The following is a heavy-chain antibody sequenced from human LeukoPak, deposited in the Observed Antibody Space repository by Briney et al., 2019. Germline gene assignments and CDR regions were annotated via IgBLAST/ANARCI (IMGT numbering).Heavy chain of an antibody. CDR1: GGSISSYY. V-gene: IGHV4-59*01. CDR3: AREGETYYDFWSGYYYPRTYFDY. J-gene: IGHJ4*02. Sequence: SETLSLTCTVSGGSISSYYWSWIRQPPGKGLEWIGYIYYSGSTNYNPSLKSRVTISVDTSKNQFSLKLSSVTAADTAVYYCAREGETYYDFWSGYYYPRTYFDYWSQGTLVTVSS. CDR2: IYYSGST. D-gene: IGHD3-3*01.